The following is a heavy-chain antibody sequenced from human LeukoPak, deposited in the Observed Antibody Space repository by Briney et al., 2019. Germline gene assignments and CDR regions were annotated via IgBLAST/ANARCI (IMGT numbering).Heavy chain of an antibody. D-gene: IGHD2-2*01. V-gene: IGHV3-23*01. CDR3: AKVLTPYQQHGFDY. CDR1: GFTFSSYA. J-gene: IGHJ4*02. CDR2: ISGSGGST. Sequence: GGSLRLSCAASGFTFSSYAMSWVRQAPGKGLEWVSAISGSGGSTYYADSVKGRFTISRDNSKDTLYLQMNSLRAEDTAVYYCAKVLTPYQQHGFDYWGQGTLVTVSS.